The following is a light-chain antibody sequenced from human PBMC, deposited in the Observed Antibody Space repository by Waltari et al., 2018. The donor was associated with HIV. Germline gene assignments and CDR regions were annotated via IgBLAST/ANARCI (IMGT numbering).Light chain of an antibody. CDR2: EVS. V-gene: IGLV2-23*02. CDR1: RSDVGTYNL. J-gene: IGLJ3*02. CDR3: CSYAGSTNWV. Sequence: QSALTQPASVSGSPGQSNTISCPGTRSDVGTYNLVSWYQQRPGKAPKLIISEVSQRPAGVSNHFSGSKSANTASLTISGLQAEDEADYYCCSYAGSTNWVFGGGTKLTVL.